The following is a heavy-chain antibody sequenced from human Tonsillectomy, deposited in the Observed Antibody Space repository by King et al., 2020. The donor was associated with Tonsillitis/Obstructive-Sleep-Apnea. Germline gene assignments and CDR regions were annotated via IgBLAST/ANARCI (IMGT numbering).Heavy chain of an antibody. CDR1: GFTFSNYW. J-gene: IGHJ2*01. Sequence: VQLVESGGGLVQPGGSLRLSCAASGFTFSNYWMSWVRQAPGKGLEWVANIKQDGSEKYYVDSVKGRVTISRDNAKNSLYLQMNSLRAEDTAVYYCARGDYGYWCFDLWGRGTLVTVSS. V-gene: IGHV3-7*03. CDR2: IKQDGSEK. CDR3: ARGDYGYWCFDL. D-gene: IGHD3-16*01.